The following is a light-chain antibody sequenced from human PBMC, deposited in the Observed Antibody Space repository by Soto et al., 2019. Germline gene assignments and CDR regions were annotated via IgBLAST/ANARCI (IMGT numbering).Light chain of an antibody. CDR2: DVT. V-gene: IGLV2-8*01. CDR1: NSDIGSYNY. J-gene: IGLJ1*01. Sequence: SVLTQPPSASGSPGQSVIISCTGSNSDIGSYNYVSWYQQHPGKPPKLIIYDVTERPPGVPDRFSGSKSGNTASLTVSGLQADDEADYSSSSYAGNTIRVFGPGTKVTVL. CDR3: SSYAGNTIRV.